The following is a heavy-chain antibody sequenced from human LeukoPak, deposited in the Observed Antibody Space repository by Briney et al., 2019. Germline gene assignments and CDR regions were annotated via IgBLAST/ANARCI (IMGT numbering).Heavy chain of an antibody. CDR3: AKDPYSYGPYGMDV. D-gene: IGHD5-18*01. Sequence: GGSLRLSCAASGFTFSSYWMHWVRQAPGKGLVWVSRIYSDGSSITYADSVKGRFTISRDYTKNTLYLEMNSLRAEDTAVYYCAKDPYSYGPYGMDVWGQGTTVTVSS. V-gene: IGHV3-74*01. CDR1: GFTFSSYW. CDR2: IYSDGSSI. J-gene: IGHJ6*02.